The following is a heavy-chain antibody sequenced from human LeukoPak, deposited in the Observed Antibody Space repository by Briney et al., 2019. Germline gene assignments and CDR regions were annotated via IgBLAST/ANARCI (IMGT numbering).Heavy chain of an antibody. Sequence: GGSLRLSCAASGFTFSSYAMSWVRQAPGKGRGWVSAISGSGGSTYYADSVKGRFTISRDNAKNTLYLQMNSLRAEDAAVYYCAGDRMALGDYWGQGTLVTVSS. CDR3: AGDRMALGDY. V-gene: IGHV3-23*01. J-gene: IGHJ4*02. D-gene: IGHD7-27*01. CDR1: GFTFSSYA. CDR2: ISGSGGST.